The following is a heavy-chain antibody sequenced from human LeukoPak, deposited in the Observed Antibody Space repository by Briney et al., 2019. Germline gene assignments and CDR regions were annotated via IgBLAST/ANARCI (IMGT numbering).Heavy chain of an antibody. J-gene: IGHJ2*01. CDR1: GFTLSNFG. CDR3: AKDADTATIVYWYFDL. V-gene: IGHV3-30*18. D-gene: IGHD5-18*01. Sequence: GGSLRLSCTASGFTLSNFGMHWVRQAPGKELEWVAVISDDGSNTFYADSVKDRFTISRDNSKNTLYLQLNSLRPEDTAVYYCAKDADTATIVYWYFDLWGRGTLVTVSS. CDR2: ISDDGSNT.